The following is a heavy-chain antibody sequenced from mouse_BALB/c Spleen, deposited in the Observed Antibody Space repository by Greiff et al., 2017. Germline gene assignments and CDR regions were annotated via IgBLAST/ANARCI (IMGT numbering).Heavy chain of an antibody. CDR1: GFSFTSYG. CDR2: ICAGGST. Sequence: QVQLQQSGPGLVAPSQSLSISCTASGFSFTSYGVHWVRQPPGKGLEWLGVICAGGSTNYYSALMSRLSISKDNSTSHVFLKMNSLQTDDTAMYYCARDGDDDAWFAYWGQGTLVTVSA. J-gene: IGHJ3*01. D-gene: IGHD2-3*01. CDR3: ARDGDDDAWFAY. V-gene: IGHV2-9*02.